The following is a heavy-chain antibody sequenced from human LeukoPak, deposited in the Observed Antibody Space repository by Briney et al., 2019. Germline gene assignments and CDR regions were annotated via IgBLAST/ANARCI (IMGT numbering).Heavy chain of an antibody. Sequence: GGSLRLSCAASGFTFSSYAMHWVRQAPGKGLEWISYISSSGSPIYYADSVKGRFTIARDNAKNSLFLQMNSLRAEDTAVYYCARVPRFSAIFGWGQGTTVTVSS. CDR3: ARVPRFSAIFG. CDR2: ISSSGSPI. V-gene: IGHV3-48*01. J-gene: IGHJ6*02. CDR1: GFTFSSYA. D-gene: IGHD3-3*01.